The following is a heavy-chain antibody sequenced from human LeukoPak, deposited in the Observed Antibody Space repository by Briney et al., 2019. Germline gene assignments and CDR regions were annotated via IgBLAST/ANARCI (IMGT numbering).Heavy chain of an antibody. CDR3: ARALGIAKSYYYYYYMDV. D-gene: IGHD1-14*01. CDR1: GYTFTGYY. Sequence: ASVKVSCKASGYTFTGYYMHWVRLAPGQGLEWMGWINPNSGGTNYAQKFQGRVTMTRDTSISTAYMELSRLRSDDTAVYYCARALGIAKSYYYYYYMDVWGKGTTVTVSS. CDR2: INPNSGGT. V-gene: IGHV1-2*02. J-gene: IGHJ6*03.